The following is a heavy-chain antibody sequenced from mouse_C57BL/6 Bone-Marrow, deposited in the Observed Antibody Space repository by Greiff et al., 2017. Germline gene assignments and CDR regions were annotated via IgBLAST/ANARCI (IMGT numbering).Heavy chain of an antibody. Sequence: QVQLQQSGPELVKPGASVKLSCKASGYTFTSYDITWVKQRPGQGLEWIGWIYPRDGSTKYNEKFKGKATLTVDPSSSTAYMELHSLPSEDSAVYFCARDYGSSYWYFDVWGTGTTVTVSS. D-gene: IGHD1-1*01. CDR1: GYTFTSYD. CDR3: ARDYGSSYWYFDV. J-gene: IGHJ1*03. CDR2: IYPRDGST. V-gene: IGHV1-85*01.